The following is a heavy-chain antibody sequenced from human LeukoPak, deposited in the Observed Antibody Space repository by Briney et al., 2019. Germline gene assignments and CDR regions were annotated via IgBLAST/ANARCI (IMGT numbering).Heavy chain of an antibody. CDR1: GFTVSSNY. CDR2: IYSGGST. D-gene: IGHD6-13*01. V-gene: IGHV3-53*05. J-gene: IGHJ2*01. Sequence: QTGGSLRLSCAASGFTVSSNYMSWVRQASGKGLEWVSVIYSGGSTYYADSVKGRFTIPRDNSKNTLYLQMNSLRAEDTAVYYCAKYLPGIAAADDWYFDLWGRGTLVTVSS. CDR3: AKYLPGIAAADDWYFDL.